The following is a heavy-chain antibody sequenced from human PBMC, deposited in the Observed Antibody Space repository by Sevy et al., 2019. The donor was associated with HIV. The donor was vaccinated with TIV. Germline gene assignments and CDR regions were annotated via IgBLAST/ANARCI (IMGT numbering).Heavy chain of an antibody. Sequence: SETLSLTCAVSGGSISSGGYSWSWIRQPPGKGLEWIGYIYHSASTYYNPSLKSRVTISVDRSKNQFYLKLSSVTAADTAVYYCARDRRAEDGSWRWFDPWGQGTLVTVSS. V-gene: IGHV4-30-2*01. CDR3: ARDRRAEDGSWRWFDP. J-gene: IGHJ5*02. D-gene: IGHD6-13*01. CDR1: GGSISSGGYS. CDR2: IYHSAST.